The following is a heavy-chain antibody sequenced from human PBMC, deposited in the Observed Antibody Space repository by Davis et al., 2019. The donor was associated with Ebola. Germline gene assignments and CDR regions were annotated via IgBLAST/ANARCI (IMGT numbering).Heavy chain of an antibody. CDR2: IDWDDDK. J-gene: IGHJ6*02. CDR1: GFSLSTSGMR. D-gene: IGHD2-15*01. CDR3: ARIRGGYYYYGMDV. V-gene: IGHV2-70*04. Sequence: LRLSCAASGFSLSTSGMRVSWIRQPPGKALEWLARIDWDDDKFYSTSLKTRLTISKDTSKNQVVLTMTNMDPVDTATYYCARIRGGYYYYGMDVWGQGTTVTVSS.